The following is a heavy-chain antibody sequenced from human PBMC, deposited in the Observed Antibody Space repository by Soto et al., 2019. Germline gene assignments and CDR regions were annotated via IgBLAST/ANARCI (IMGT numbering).Heavy chain of an antibody. CDR2: ISWDGGST. CDR1: GFTFDDYA. Sequence: GSLRLSCAASGFTFDDYAMHWVRQAPGKGLEWVSLISWDGGSTYYADSVKGRFTISRDNSKNSLYLQMNSLRAEDTALYYCAKDISTPNYYYYGMDVWGQGTTVTVSS. V-gene: IGHV3-43D*04. J-gene: IGHJ6*02. CDR3: AKDISTPNYYYYGMDV.